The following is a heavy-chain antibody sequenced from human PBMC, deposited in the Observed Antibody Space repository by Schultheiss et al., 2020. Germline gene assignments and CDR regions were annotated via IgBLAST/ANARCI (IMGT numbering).Heavy chain of an antibody. Sequence: GGSLRLSCAASGFTFSNYGMHWVRQAPGKGLEWVAVIWYDGSNKYYADSVKGRFTISRDNSKNTLYLQMNSLRAEDTAVYYCARDWAQSLVRGLGGWFDPWGQGTLVNVSS. CDR1: GFTFSNYG. CDR3: ARDWAQSLVRGLGGWFDP. V-gene: IGHV3-33*01. CDR2: IWYDGSNK. D-gene: IGHD3-10*01. J-gene: IGHJ5*02.